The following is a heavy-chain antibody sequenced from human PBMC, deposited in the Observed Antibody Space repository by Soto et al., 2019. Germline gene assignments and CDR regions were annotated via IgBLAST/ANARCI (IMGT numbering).Heavy chain of an antibody. V-gene: IGHV1-2*06. Sequence: ASVKVSCKASGYIFTDYYMHWVRQAPGQELGWMGRINPNIGSTNYAQKFQGRVTITADESTSTAYMELSSLRSEDTAVYYCSGTIFGVRENRPFHYYYYYGMDVWGQGTTVTVSS. CDR2: INPNIGST. J-gene: IGHJ6*02. CDR3: SGTIFGVRENRPFHYYYYYGMDV. D-gene: IGHD3-3*01. CDR1: GYIFTDYY.